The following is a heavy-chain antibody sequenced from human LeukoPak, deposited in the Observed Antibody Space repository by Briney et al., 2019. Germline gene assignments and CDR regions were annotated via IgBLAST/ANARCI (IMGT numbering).Heavy chain of an antibody. J-gene: IGHJ4*02. D-gene: IGHD3-22*01. CDR2: IYTSGST. Sequence: DPSETLSLTCTVSGVSIMTYYWSWIRQPAGKGLEWIGRIYTSGSTNYNPSLKSRVTMSVDTSKNQFSLKLSSVTAADTAVYYCAREIGYYYDSSGYYGPSDYWGQGTLVTVSS. CDR1: GVSIMTYY. CDR3: AREIGYYYDSSGYYGPSDY. V-gene: IGHV4-4*07.